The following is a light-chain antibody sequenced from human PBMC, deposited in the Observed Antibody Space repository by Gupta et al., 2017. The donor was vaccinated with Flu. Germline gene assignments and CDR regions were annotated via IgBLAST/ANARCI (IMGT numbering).Light chain of an antibody. CDR1: SSAAGGDYN. CDR2: EVS. J-gene: IGLJ1*01. V-gene: IGLV2-14*01. CDR3: TSETSSNALYV. Sequence: IYSTGTSSAAGGDYNVSWYQPPPAKAPNHLIYEVSNRRSGVSNRFSASKSATTASLTAAGLQAEAEADYYCTSETSSNALYVFGTGTMVTVL.